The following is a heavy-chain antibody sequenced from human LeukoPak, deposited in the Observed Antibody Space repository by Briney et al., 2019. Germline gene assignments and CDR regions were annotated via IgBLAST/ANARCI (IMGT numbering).Heavy chain of an antibody. J-gene: IGHJ1*01. Sequence: GGSLRLSCAASGFIFSSYAMQWVRQAPGRRLEYVSGISSNGAITYYGNSVRGRFTISRDNSENTLYLQMGGLRTEDTAVYYCARGLGSYGYWYFQHWGQGTLVTVSS. CDR3: ARGLGSYGYWYFQH. CDR2: ISSNGAIT. CDR1: GFIFSSYA. V-gene: IGHV3-64*01. D-gene: IGHD5-18*01.